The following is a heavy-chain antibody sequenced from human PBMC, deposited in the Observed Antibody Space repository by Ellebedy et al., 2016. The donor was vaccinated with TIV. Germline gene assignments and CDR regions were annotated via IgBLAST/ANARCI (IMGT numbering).Heavy chain of an antibody. D-gene: IGHD4-17*01. CDR1: GFTFSSYS. J-gene: IGHJ6*02. CDR3: ARDLGEAGPGMDV. Sequence: GEFLKISXAASGFTFSSYSMNWVRQAPGKGLEWVSYISSSSSTIYYADSVKGRFTISRDNAKNSLYLQMNSLRDEDTAVYYCARDLGEAGPGMDVWGQGATVTVSS. CDR2: ISSSSSTI. V-gene: IGHV3-48*02.